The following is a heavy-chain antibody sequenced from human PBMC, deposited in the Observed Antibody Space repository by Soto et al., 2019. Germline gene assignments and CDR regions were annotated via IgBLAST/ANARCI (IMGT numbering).Heavy chain of an antibody. D-gene: IGHD2-2*01. CDR3: ARSSNLDY. CDR1: GYTFTDYY. CDR2: IDPNGGDT. J-gene: IGHJ4*02. Sequence: ASVKVSCKASGYTFTDYYMHWVRQAPGQGLEWMGWIDPNGGDTNYTQRFQGWVTMTRDTSISTAYMELSRLTSDDTAVYYCARSSNLDYWGQGALVTVSS. V-gene: IGHV1-2*04.